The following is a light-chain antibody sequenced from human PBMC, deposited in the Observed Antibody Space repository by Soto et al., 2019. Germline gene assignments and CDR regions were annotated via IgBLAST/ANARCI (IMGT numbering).Light chain of an antibody. J-gene: IGKJ3*01. Sequence: DIQMTQSPSSLAASVGDRVTISCRASQGISNYLAWYQQKPGKVPKLLIYAASTLQSGVSSRFTGGGSGTAFTLTISRLQPEDVATYYCQKYNWPPFTFGPGTKVDIK. CDR1: QGISNY. V-gene: IGKV1-27*01. CDR2: AAS. CDR3: QKYNWPPFT.